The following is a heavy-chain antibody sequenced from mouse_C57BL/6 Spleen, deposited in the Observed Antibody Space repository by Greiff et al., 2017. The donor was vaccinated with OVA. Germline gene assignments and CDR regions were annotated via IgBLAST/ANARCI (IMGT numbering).Heavy chain of an antibody. Sequence: EVQRVESGGGLVQPGGSLKLSCAASGFTFSDYYMYWVRQTPEKRLEWVAYISNGGGSTYYPDTVKGRFTISRDNAKNTLYLQMSRLKSEDTAMYYCARSVYYSPMDYWGQGTSVTVSS. J-gene: IGHJ4*01. CDR1: GFTFSDYY. CDR3: ARSVYYSPMDY. D-gene: IGHD1-1*01. V-gene: IGHV5-12*01. CDR2: ISNGGGST.